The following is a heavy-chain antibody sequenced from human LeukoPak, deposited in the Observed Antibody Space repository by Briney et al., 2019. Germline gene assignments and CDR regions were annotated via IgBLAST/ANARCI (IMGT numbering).Heavy chain of an antibody. V-gene: IGHV1-18*01. J-gene: IGHJ4*02. CDR2: ISAYNGNT. CDR1: GYTFTSYG. Sequence: GASVKVSCKASGYTFTSYGISWVRQAPGQGLEWMGWISAYNGNTNYAQKLQGRVTMTTDTSTSTAYMELRSLRSDDTAVYYCARDSPLQVVVTATPFDYWGQGTLVTVSS. D-gene: IGHD2-21*02. CDR3: ARDSPLQVVVTATPFDY.